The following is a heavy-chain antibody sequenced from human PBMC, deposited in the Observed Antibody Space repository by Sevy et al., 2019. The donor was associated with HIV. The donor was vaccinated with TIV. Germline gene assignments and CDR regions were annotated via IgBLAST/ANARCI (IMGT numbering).Heavy chain of an antibody. CDR1: GSSFDSYG. J-gene: IGHJ6*03. D-gene: IGHD3-22*01. Sequence: GGSLRLSCAVSGSSFDSYGMTWVRQAPGKGLEWVSAISGSGTRTYYADSVKGRFIISRDNSKNTLDLQMNSLRAEDPAIYYCAKGGGGHYDPDEIAYYFYYYNMDVWGKGTTVTVSS. CDR3: AKGGGGHYDPDEIAYYFYYYNMDV. V-gene: IGHV3-23*01. CDR2: ISGSGTRT.